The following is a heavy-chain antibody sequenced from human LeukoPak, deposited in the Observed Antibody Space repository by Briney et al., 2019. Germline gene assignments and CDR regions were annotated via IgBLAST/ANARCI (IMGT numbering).Heavy chain of an antibody. J-gene: IGHJ4*02. CDR1: GGSFSGYY. CDR3: ARAGILRAPLY. D-gene: IGHD6-13*01. V-gene: IGHV4-34*01. CDR2: INHSGST. Sequence: SETLSLTCAVYGGSFSGYYWSWIRQPPGKGLEWIGEINHSGSTNYNPSLKSRVTISVDTSKNQFFLKLSSVTAADTAVYYCARAGILRAPLYWGQGTLVTVSS.